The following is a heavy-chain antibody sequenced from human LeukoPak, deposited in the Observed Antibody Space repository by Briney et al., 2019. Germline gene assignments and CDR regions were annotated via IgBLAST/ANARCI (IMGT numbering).Heavy chain of an antibody. Sequence: KPSETLSLTCTVSGGSISSSSYYWGWIRQPPGKGLEWIGSIYYSGSTYYNPSLKSRVTISVDTSKNQFSLKLSSVTAADTAVYYCARYGRRYDSSGDWFDPWGQGTLVTVSS. V-gene: IGHV4-39*07. CDR2: IYYSGST. J-gene: IGHJ5*02. CDR1: GGSISSSSYY. CDR3: ARYGRRYDSSGDWFDP. D-gene: IGHD3-22*01.